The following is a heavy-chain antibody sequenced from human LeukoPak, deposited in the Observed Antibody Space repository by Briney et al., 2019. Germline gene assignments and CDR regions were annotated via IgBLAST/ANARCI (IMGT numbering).Heavy chain of an antibody. CDR3: GVAAAGYRMLFDY. CDR1: GFTFSSYA. V-gene: IGHV3-23*01. Sequence: PGGSLRLSCAASGFTFSSYAMSWVRQAPGKGLEWVSAISGSGGSTYYADSVKGRFTISRDNSKNTLYLQMNSLRAEDTAVYYCGVAAAGYRMLFDYWGQGTLVTVSS. CDR2: ISGSGGST. D-gene: IGHD6-13*01. J-gene: IGHJ4*02.